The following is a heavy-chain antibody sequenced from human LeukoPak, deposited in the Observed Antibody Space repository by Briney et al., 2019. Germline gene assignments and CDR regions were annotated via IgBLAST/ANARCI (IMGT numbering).Heavy chain of an antibody. J-gene: IGHJ4*02. CDR3: ARAPYYYGSGSYLF. CDR1: GGSFSGYY. V-gene: IGHV4-34*01. CDR2: INHSGST. D-gene: IGHD3-10*01. Sequence: SSETLSLTCAVCGGSFSGYYWSWIRQPPGKGLEWIGEINHSGSTNYNPSLKSRVTISVDTSKNQFSLKLSSVTAADTAVYYCARAPYYYGSGSYLFGGQGTLVTVSS.